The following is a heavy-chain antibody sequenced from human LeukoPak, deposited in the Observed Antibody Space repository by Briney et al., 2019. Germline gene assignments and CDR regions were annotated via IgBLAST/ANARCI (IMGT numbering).Heavy chain of an antibody. J-gene: IGHJ4*02. CDR1: GYTFTSYG. Sequence: ASVKVSCKASGYTFTSYGISWVRQAPGQGLEWMGGIIPIFGTANYAQKFQGRVTITADESTSTAYMELSSLRSEDTAVYYCARVSRPDYYYGSGSLGTSYYFDYWGQGTLVTVSS. CDR2: IIPIFGTA. CDR3: ARVSRPDYYYGSGSLGTSYYFDY. D-gene: IGHD3-10*01. V-gene: IGHV1-69*13.